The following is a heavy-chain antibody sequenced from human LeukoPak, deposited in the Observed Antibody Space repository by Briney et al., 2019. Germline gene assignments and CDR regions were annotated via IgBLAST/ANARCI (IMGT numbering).Heavy chain of an antibody. J-gene: IGHJ4*02. D-gene: IGHD3-10*01. CDR3: AKETVSGGGFDY. CDR2: ISGSGGST. V-gene: IGHV3-23*01. CDR1: GFTFSRFR. Sequence: GGSLRLSCAASGFTFSRFRMSWVRQAPGKGLEWVSAISGSGGSTYYADSVKGRFTISRDNSKSTLYIQMNSLRAEDTAVYYCAKETVSGGGFDYWGRGTLVTVSS.